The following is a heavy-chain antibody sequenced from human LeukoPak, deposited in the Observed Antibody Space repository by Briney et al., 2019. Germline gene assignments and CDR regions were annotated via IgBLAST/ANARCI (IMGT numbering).Heavy chain of an antibody. D-gene: IGHD3-22*01. CDR1: GGSISSYYW. CDR2: IYWDNDQ. Sequence: TLSLTCTVSGGSISSYYWSWIRQPPGKGLEWLALIYWDNDQRYSPSLNSRLTITKDTSKNQVVLTMTDMDPVDTATYFCAHRSTRPKPDGRGFYIYGFDYWGQGALVTVSS. V-gene: IGHV2-5*08. J-gene: IGHJ4*01. CDR3: AHRSTRPKPDGRGFYIYGFDY.